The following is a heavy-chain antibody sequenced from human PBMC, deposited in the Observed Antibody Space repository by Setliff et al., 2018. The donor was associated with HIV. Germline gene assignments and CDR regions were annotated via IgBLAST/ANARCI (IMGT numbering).Heavy chain of an antibody. Sequence: SETLSLTCSVSGGSVSSGGYYWSWIRQFPGKGLEWIGDIYYSGTTYYNPSLKSRVTISLDISNNHFSLRLTSVTAADTAVYYCARGYPVSYYYYMDVWGKGTTVTVSS. CDR2: IYYSGTT. J-gene: IGHJ6*03. CDR1: GGSVSSGGYY. CDR3: ARGYPVSYYYYMDV. D-gene: IGHD3-16*02. V-gene: IGHV4-31*03.